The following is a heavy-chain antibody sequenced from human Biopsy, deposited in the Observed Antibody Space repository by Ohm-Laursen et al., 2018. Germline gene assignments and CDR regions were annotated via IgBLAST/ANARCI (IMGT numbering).Heavy chain of an antibody. D-gene: IGHD3-10*01. J-gene: IGHJ6*02. CDR3: ARPPWGHAYGYYNGMDV. CDR2: INSSGGST. Sequence: SLRLSCAASGFTFSSYAMSWVRQAPGKGLEWVSTINSSGGSTYYADSVKGRFTISRDNSKNTLYLQMNSLRAEDTAVYYCARPPWGHAYGYYNGMDVWGQGTTVIVSS. CDR1: GFTFSSYA. V-gene: IGHV3-23*01.